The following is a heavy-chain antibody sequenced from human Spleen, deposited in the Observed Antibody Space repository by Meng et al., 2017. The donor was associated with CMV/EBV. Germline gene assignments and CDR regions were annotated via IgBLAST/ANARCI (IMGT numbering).Heavy chain of an antibody. Sequence: ASVKVSCKASGYTFTSHYIHWVQQAPGQGLEWLGMINPSDGGTTYVQEFQGRVTMTRDTSTSTVYMELNNLRSEDTAMYFCARNDRYDSSGVYSLYYYYAMDVWGQGTTVTVSS. J-gene: IGHJ6*02. V-gene: IGHV1-46*01. D-gene: IGHD3-22*01. CDR3: ARNDRYDSSGVYSLYYYYAMDV. CDR1: GYTFTSHY. CDR2: INPSDGGT.